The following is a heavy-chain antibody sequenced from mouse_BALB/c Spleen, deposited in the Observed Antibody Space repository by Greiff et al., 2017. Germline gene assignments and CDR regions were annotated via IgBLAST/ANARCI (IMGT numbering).Heavy chain of an antibody. Sequence: EVKLVESGGGLVQPGGSLRLSCATSGFTFSDFYMEWVRQPPEKRLEWIAASRNKANDYTTEYSASVKGRFIVSRDTSQSILYLQMNALRAEDTAIYYCARDAYDGYYYFDYWGQGTTLTVSS. J-gene: IGHJ2*01. CDR3: ARDAYDGYYYFDY. D-gene: IGHD2-3*01. V-gene: IGHV7-1*02. CDR2: SRNKANDYTT. CDR1: GFTFSDFY.